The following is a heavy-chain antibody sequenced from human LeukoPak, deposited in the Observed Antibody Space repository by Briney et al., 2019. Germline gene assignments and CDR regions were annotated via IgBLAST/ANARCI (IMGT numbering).Heavy chain of an antibody. D-gene: IGHD4-17*01. J-gene: IGHJ4*02. V-gene: IGHV3-33*01. CDR1: GFTFSSYG. CDR2: IWYDGSNK. CDR3: ARDYGDSGLDY. Sequence: PGRSLRLSCAASGFTFSSYGMHWVRQAPGKGLEWVAVIWYDGSNKYYADSVKGRFTISRDNSKNTLYLQMNSLRAEDTAVYYCARDYGDSGLDYWGQGTPVTVSS.